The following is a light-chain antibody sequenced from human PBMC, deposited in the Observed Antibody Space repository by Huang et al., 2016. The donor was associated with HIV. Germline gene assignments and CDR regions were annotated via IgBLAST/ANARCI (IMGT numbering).Light chain of an antibody. J-gene: IGKJ4*01. CDR3: QQRSNWPPLT. Sequence: EIVLTQSPATLSLSPGDGATLSCRASQSVSTYLAWYQQKPGQAPRLLIYDASNRATGIPARFSGSGSGTDFTLTISSREPDDFALYYCQQRSNWPPLTFGGGTKVEIK. CDR2: DAS. CDR1: QSVSTY. V-gene: IGKV3-11*01.